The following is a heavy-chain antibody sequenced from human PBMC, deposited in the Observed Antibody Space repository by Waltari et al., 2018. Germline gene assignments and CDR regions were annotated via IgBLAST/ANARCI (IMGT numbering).Heavy chain of an antibody. CDR2: ITPIFGTA. V-gene: IGHV1-69*14. J-gene: IGHJ4*02. Sequence: QVQLVQSGAEVKKPGCSVKVSCKASGGTFSSYAISWVRQAPGQGLEWMGGITPIFGTANYAQKFQGRVTITADKSTSTAYMELSSLRSEDTAVYYGAMGNDILTGVDYWGQGTLVTVSS. D-gene: IGHD3-9*01. CDR3: AMGNDILTGVDY. CDR1: GGTFSSYA.